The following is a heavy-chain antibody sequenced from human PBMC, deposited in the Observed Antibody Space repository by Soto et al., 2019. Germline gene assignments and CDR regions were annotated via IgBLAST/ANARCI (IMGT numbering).Heavy chain of an antibody. CDR3: ARLGEDSGYDQYYFDY. J-gene: IGHJ4*02. Sequence: GESLKISCKGSGYSFTSYWIGWVRQMPGKGLEWMGIIYPGDSDTRYSPSFQGQVTISADKSISTAYLQWSSLKASDTAMYYCARLGEDSGYDQYYFDYWGQGTLVTVSS. CDR1: GYSFTSYW. D-gene: IGHD5-12*01. CDR2: IYPGDSDT. V-gene: IGHV5-51*01.